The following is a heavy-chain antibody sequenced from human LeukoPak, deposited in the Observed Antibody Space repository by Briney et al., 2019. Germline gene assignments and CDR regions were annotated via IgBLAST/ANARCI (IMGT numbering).Heavy chain of an antibody. CDR2: VYPPDSDV. V-gene: IGHV5-51*01. CDR3: ARRSGAPRYYYIDV. D-gene: IGHD1-1*01. J-gene: IGHJ6*03. Sequence: GESLKISCKGVGYDFTNNWIGWVRQMPGKGLEWMGIVYPPDSDVRYSPSFQGQVTISVDKSISTAYLQWSSLKASDTAMYYCARRSGAPRYYYIDVWGKGTTVTVSS. CDR1: GYDFTNNW.